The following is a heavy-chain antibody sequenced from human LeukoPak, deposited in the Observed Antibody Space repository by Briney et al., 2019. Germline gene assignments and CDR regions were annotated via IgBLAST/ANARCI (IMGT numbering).Heavy chain of an antibody. J-gene: IGHJ5*02. CDR2: IYTSGST. D-gene: IGHD2-15*01. Sequence: SETLSLTCAVYGGSFSSYYWSWIRQPAGKGLEWIGRIYTSGSTNYNPSLKSRVTMSVDTSKNQFSLKLSSVTAADTAVYYCARTLVVAAQYNWFDPWGQGTLVTVSS. V-gene: IGHV4-59*10. CDR3: ARTLVVAAQYNWFDP. CDR1: GGSFSSYY.